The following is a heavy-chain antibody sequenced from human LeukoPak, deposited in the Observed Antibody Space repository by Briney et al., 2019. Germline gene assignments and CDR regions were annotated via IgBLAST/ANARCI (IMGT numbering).Heavy chain of an antibody. Sequence: SETLSLTCTVSGGSISSGGDYWSLIRQHPGKCLEWIGYIYYTGTTYYNPSLKSRLTISVDTSKNQFSLNLSSMTAADTAVYYCARAAWRGSNSRDAFDIWGQGTVVTVSS. V-gene: IGHV4-31*03. J-gene: IGHJ3*02. CDR3: ARAAWRGSNSRDAFDI. D-gene: IGHD4/OR15-4a*01. CDR2: IYYTGTT. CDR1: GGSISSGGDY.